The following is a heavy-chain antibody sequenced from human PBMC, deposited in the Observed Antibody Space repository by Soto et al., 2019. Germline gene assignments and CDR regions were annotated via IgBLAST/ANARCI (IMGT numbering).Heavy chain of an antibody. Sequence: GGSLRLSCAASGFTFSSYGMHWVRQAPGKGLEWVANIKQDGSEKYYVDSVKGRFTLSRDNAKNSLQLQMNSLRAEDTAIYFCARVAYGNGWIFDYWGQGTLVTVSS. D-gene: IGHD6-19*01. J-gene: IGHJ4*01. CDR3: ARVAYGNGWIFDY. V-gene: IGHV3-7*01. CDR1: GFTFSSYG. CDR2: IKQDGSEK.